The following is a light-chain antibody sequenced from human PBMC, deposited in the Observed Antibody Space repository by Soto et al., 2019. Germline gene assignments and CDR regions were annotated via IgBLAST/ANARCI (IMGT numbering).Light chain of an antibody. CDR1: QSISISY. Sequence: PGERATLSCRASQSISISYLAWYQQQPGQAPRLLIFSTSTRATGIPDRFSGSGSGTDFTLTISKLEPGDFAVYYCQQYGGSSWTFGQGTKVDIK. CDR3: QQYGGSSWT. V-gene: IGKV3-20*01. J-gene: IGKJ1*01. CDR2: STS.